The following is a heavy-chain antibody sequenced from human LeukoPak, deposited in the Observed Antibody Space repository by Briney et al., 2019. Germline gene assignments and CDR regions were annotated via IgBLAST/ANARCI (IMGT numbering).Heavy chain of an antibody. V-gene: IGHV3-23*01. CDR1: GFSFSSYG. CDR3: AKEGTYYDYIWGSYRSWDYFDY. D-gene: IGHD3-16*02. Sequence: GGSLRLSCAASGFSFSSYGMNWVRQAPGKGLEWVSSITDDAGSTFYADSVKGRFTISRDNSKNTLYLQMNSLRAEDTAVYYCAKEGTYYDYIWGSYRSWDYFDYWGQGTLVTVSS. CDR2: ITDDAGST. J-gene: IGHJ4*02.